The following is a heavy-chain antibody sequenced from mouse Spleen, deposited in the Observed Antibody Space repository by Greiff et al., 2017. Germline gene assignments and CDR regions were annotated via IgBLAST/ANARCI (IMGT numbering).Heavy chain of an antibody. CDR1: GFTFSSYA. V-gene: IGHV5-9-3*01. CDR3: ARNGLGDAMDY. J-gene: IGHJ4*01. Sequence: EVHLVESGGGLVKPGGSLKLSCAASGFTFSSYAMSWVRQTPEKRLEWVATISSGGSYTYYPDSVKGRFTISRDNAKNTLYLQMSSLRSEDTAMYYCARNGLGDAMDYWGQGTSVTVSS. CDR2: ISSGGSYT. D-gene: IGHD4-1*01.